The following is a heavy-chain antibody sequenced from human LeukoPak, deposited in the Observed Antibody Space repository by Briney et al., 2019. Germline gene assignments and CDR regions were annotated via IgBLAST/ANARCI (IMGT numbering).Heavy chain of an antibody. Sequence: PGRSLRLSCAASGFTFSSYGMHWVRQAPGKGLEWVAVIWYDGSNKYYADSAKGRFTISRDNSKNTLYLQMNSLRAEDTAVYYCAKDQDSNYIFDYWGQGTLVTVSS. D-gene: IGHD4-11*01. V-gene: IGHV3-33*06. CDR2: IWYDGSNK. J-gene: IGHJ4*02. CDR3: AKDQDSNYIFDY. CDR1: GFTFSSYG.